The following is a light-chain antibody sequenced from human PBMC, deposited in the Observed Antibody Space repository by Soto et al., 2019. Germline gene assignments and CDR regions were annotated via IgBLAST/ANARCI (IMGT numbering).Light chain of an antibody. CDR3: QHYSNWPPT. J-gene: IGKJ3*01. V-gene: IGKV3-15*01. Sequence: EMVMTQSPATLSVSPGERVTLSCRASESVHRNLAWYQQKPGQGPSLLIYYASTRATGVPDRFTGSGSGTEFTLTISSLQSEDFGVYHCQHYSNWPPTFGPGTKVEFK. CDR2: YAS. CDR1: ESVHRN.